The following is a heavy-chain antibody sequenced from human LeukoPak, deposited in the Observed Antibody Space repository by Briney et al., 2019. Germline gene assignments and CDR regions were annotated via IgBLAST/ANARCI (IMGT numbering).Heavy chain of an antibody. CDR1: GFTLSSYS. J-gene: IGHJ3*02. CDR2: ISSSSSYI. CDR3: ARDKDSFDAFDI. D-gene: IGHD2-15*01. V-gene: IGHV3-21*01. Sequence: GGSLRLSCAASGFTLSSYSMNWVRQAPGKGLEWVSSISSSSSYIYYADSVKGRFTISRDNAKNSLYLQMNSLRAEDTAVYYCARDKDSFDAFDIWGQGTMVTVSS.